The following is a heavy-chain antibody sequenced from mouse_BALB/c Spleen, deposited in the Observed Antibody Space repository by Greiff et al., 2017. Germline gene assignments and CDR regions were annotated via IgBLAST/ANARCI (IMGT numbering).Heavy chain of an antibody. J-gene: IGHJ2*01. D-gene: IGHD2-3*01. Sequence: VQLKQSGAELVKPGASVKLSCTASGFNIKDTYMHWVKQRPEQGLEWIGRIDPANGNTKYDPKFQGKATITADTSSNTAYLQLSSLTSEDTAVYYCARGWLLLYLDYGGQGTTLTVSS. CDR2: IDPANGNT. CDR1: GFNIKDTY. CDR3: ARGWLLLYLDY. V-gene: IGHV14-3*02.